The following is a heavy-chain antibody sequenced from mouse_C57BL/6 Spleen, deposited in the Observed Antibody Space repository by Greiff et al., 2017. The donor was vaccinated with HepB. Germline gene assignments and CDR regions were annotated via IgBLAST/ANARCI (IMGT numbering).Heavy chain of an antibody. CDR3: ARDRDGSRFDY. D-gene: IGHD1-1*01. CDR1: GFTFSSYA. Sequence: DVMLVESGGGLVKPGGSLKLSCAASGFTFSSYAMSWVRQTPEKRLEWVATISDGGSYTYYPDNVKGRFTISRDNAKNNLYLQMSHLKSEDTAMYYCARDRDGSRFDYWGQGTTLTVSS. CDR2: ISDGGSYT. V-gene: IGHV5-4*01. J-gene: IGHJ2*01.